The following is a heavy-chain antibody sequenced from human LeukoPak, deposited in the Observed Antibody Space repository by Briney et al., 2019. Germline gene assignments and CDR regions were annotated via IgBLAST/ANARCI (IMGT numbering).Heavy chain of an antibody. Sequence: PGGSLRLSCAASGFTFSSYAMSWVRQAPGKGLEWVSAISGSGGSTYYADSVKGRFTISRDNSKNTLYLQMNSLRAEDTAVYYCAKDGGYDFWSGYSPAPYYYYGMDVWGHGTTVTVSS. D-gene: IGHD3-3*01. CDR3: AKDGGYDFWSGYSPAPYYYYGMDV. V-gene: IGHV3-23*01. CDR1: GFTFSSYA. J-gene: IGHJ6*02. CDR2: ISGSGGST.